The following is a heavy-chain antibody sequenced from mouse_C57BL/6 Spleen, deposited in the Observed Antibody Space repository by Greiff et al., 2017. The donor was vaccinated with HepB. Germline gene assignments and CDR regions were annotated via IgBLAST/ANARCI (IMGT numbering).Heavy chain of an antibody. Sequence: DVKLVESGGGLVKPGGSLKLSCAASGFTFSDYGMHWVRQAPETGLEWVAYISSGSSTIYYADTVKGRFTISRDNAKNTLFLQMTSLRSEDTAMYYCANNDVEGMDYWGQGPSVTVAS. D-gene: IGHD1-3*01. CDR1: GFTFSDYG. V-gene: IGHV5-17*01. J-gene: IGHJ4*01. CDR2: ISSGSSTI. CDR3: ANNDVEGMDY.